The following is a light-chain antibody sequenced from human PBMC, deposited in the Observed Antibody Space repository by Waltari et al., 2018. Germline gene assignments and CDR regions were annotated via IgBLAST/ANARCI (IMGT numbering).Light chain of an antibody. V-gene: IGLV2-8*01. CDR3: SSYAGSNYLV. Sequence: QSALTQPPSASGSPGQLVTISCTGTRSDIGAYNYVSWYQQHPGKAPKFIMFEVTKRPSGVPGRFSGSKSGITASLTISGLQPEDEADYYCSSYAGSNYLVFGGGTKLTVL. J-gene: IGLJ2*01. CDR1: RSDIGAYNY. CDR2: EVT.